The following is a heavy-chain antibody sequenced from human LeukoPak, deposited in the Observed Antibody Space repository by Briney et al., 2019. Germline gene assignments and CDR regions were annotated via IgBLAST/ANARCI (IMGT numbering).Heavy chain of an antibody. J-gene: IGHJ4*02. Sequence: PGGSLRLSCAASEFSVGSNYMTWVRQAPGKGLEWVSAISGSGGSTYYADSVKGRFTISRDNSKNTLYLQMDSLRAEDTAVYYCAKDPHKYYYDTSGYYYYFDSWGQGTLGTVSS. CDR3: AKDPHKYYYDTSGYYYYFDS. D-gene: IGHD3-22*01. CDR2: ISGSGGST. CDR1: EFSVGSNY. V-gene: IGHV3-23*01.